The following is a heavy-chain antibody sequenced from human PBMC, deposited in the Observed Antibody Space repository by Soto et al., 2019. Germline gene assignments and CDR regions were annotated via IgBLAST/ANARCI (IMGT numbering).Heavy chain of an antibody. CDR2: ISYDGSDK. CDR3: AKNPESYAWGLEGYCDY. J-gene: IGHJ4*02. D-gene: IGHD3-16*01. CDR1: GFTFSSYG. Sequence: QVQLVESGGGVVQPGRSLRVSCAASGFTFSSYGMNWVRQAPGKGLEWVAIISYDGSDKYYADSVKGRFTISRDNSKNTLYLQMNSLRGEDTAVYYCAKNPESYAWGLEGYCDYWGQGTLVTVPS. V-gene: IGHV3-30*18.